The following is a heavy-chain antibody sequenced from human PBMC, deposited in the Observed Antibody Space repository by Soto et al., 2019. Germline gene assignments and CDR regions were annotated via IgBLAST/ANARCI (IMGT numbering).Heavy chain of an antibody. V-gene: IGHV3-23*01. Sequence: EVQLLESGGGLVQPGGSLRLSCAASGFTFSSYAMSWVRQAPGKGLEWVSVISGSGGSTYYADSVKGRFTISRDNSKHTLYLQMNSLRAEDTAVYYCAKTPEMATISSFDYWGQGTLVTVSS. CDR3: AKTPEMATISSFDY. CDR2: ISGSGGST. CDR1: GFTFSSYA. J-gene: IGHJ4*02. D-gene: IGHD5-12*01.